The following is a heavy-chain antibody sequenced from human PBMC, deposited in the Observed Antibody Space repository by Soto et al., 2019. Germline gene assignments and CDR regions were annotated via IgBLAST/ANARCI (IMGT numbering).Heavy chain of an antibody. CDR2: INPSGGST. D-gene: IGHD3-10*01. V-gene: IGHV1-46*01. CDR3: ARDSRALLWFGELYPYGMDV. CDR1: GYTFTSYY. Sequence: GASVKVSCKASGYTFTSYYMHWVRQAPGQGLEWMGIINPSGGSTTYAQKFQGRVTMTRDTSTSTVYMELSSLRSEDTAVYYCARDSRALLWFGELYPYGMDVWGQGTTVTV. J-gene: IGHJ6*02.